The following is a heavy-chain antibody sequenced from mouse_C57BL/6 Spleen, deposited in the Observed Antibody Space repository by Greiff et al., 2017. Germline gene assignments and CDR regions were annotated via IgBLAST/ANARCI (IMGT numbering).Heavy chain of an antibody. CDR1: GYTFTSYW. CDR2: IYPGSGST. Sequence: QVQLQQPGAELVKPGASVKMSCKASGYTFTSYWITWVKQRPGQGLEWIGDIYPGSGSTNYNEKFKSKATLTVDTSSSTAYMQLSSLTSEDSAVYYYARCYYGSSYIDYWGQGTTLTVSS. CDR3: ARCYYGSSYIDY. J-gene: IGHJ2*01. V-gene: IGHV1-55*01. D-gene: IGHD1-1*01.